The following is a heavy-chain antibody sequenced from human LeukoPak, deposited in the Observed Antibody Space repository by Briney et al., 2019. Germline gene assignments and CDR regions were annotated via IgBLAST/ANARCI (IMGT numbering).Heavy chain of an antibody. J-gene: IGHJ5*02. CDR1: GGPISSYY. Sequence: PSETLSLTCTVSGGPISSYYWSWIRQPPGKGLEWIGYIYYSGSTNYNPSLKSRVTISVDTSKNQFSLKLSSVTAADTAVYYCARVVVVVPAAIVEGVDPWGQGTLVTVSS. D-gene: IGHD2-2*01. V-gene: IGHV4-59*01. CDR3: ARVVVVVPAAIVEGVDP. CDR2: IYYSGST.